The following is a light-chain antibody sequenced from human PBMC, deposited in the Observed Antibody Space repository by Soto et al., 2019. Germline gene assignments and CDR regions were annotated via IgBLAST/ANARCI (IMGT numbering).Light chain of an antibody. Sequence: AIQLTQSPSSLSASVGDRVTITCRASQGISSALAWYQQKPGKAPKLLIYDASSLESGVPSRFSGSGSGTDFTLTISRLPPEDFATYYCQQFNNYPITFGQGTRLEIK. CDR1: QGISSA. CDR2: DAS. V-gene: IGKV1D-13*01. CDR3: QQFNNYPIT. J-gene: IGKJ5*01.